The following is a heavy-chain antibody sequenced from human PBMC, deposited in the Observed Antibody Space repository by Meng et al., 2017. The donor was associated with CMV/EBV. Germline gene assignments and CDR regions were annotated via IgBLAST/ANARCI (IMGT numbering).Heavy chain of an antibody. J-gene: IGHJ4*02. CDR3: VRSSGWSLFDY. V-gene: IGHV1-2*02. CDR1: GFTFSDYY. CDR2: VNSNNDAT. D-gene: IGHD6-19*01. Sequence: QVQLVQSGAEMKKPGASVKVSCTTSGFTFSDYYIHWVRQAPGQGLEWMGWVNSNNDATNYARKFQGRVSMTRDTFISTAHMELSRLMSDDTAVYYCVRSSGWSLFDYWGQGTLVTVSS.